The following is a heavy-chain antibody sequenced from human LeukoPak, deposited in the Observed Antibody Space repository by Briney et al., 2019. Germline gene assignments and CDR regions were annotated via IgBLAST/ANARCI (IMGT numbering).Heavy chain of an antibody. CDR1: GYTFTGYY. Sequence: GASVKVSCKTSGYTFTGYYMHWGRQAPGQGLEWKGRINPNSGGTKNAQKLRDRFTMTRDPSISTAYMEMSRLRSDDTAVYYCARQYGDLQRCAFDIWGQGTMVTVSS. CDR2: INPNSGGT. D-gene: IGHD4-17*01. V-gene: IGHV1-2*06. J-gene: IGHJ3*02. CDR3: ARQYGDLQRCAFDI.